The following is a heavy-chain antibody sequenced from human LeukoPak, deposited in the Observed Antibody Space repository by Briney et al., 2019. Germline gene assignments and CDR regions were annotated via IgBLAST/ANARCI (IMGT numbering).Heavy chain of an antibody. V-gene: IGHV4-59*01. Sequence: SETLSLTCTVSGGSISSYYWSWIRQPPGKGLEWIGYIYYSGSTNYNPSLKSRVTISVDTSKNQFSLKLSSVTAADTAVYYCARAARMGYCSSTSCYDLTWFDPWGQGTLVTVSS. J-gene: IGHJ5*02. CDR2: IYYSGST. D-gene: IGHD2-2*01. CDR1: GGSISSYY. CDR3: ARAARMGYCSSTSCYDLTWFDP.